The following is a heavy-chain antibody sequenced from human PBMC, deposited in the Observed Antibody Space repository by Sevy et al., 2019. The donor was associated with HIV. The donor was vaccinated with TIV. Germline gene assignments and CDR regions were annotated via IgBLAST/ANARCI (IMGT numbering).Heavy chain of an antibody. Sequence: GGSLRLSCAASGFTFSSYGMHWVRQAPGKGLEWVAGISYDGSNKYYADSVKGRFTISRDNSKNTLYLQMNNLRAEDTAVYYCAKDKEASNYGSGSYSPDYWGQGTLVTVSS. CDR2: ISYDGSNK. CDR3: AKDKEASNYGSGSYSPDY. V-gene: IGHV3-30*18. D-gene: IGHD3-10*01. CDR1: GFTFSSYG. J-gene: IGHJ4*02.